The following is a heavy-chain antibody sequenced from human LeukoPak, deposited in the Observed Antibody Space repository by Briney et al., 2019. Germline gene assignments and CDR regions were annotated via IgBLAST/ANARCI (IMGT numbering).Heavy chain of an antibody. D-gene: IGHD3-10*01. Sequence: GGSLRLSCAASGFTFDDYAMHWVRQAPGKGLEWASGISWNSGSIGYADSVKGRFTISRDNAKNSLYLQMNSLRAEDTALYYCAKVVTMVRGVTIPAYYYGMDVWGQGTTVTVSS. CDR1: GFTFDDYA. CDR2: ISWNSGSI. V-gene: IGHV3-9*01. CDR3: AKVVTMVRGVTIPAYYYGMDV. J-gene: IGHJ6*02.